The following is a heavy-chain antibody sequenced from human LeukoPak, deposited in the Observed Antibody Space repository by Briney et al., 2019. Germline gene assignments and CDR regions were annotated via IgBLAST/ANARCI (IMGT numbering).Heavy chain of an antibody. V-gene: IGHV3-7*01. CDR3: ATWGSIFGVTFFDF. J-gene: IGHJ4*02. D-gene: IGHD3-3*01. CDR2: IKEDGSDK. Sequence: GGSLRLSCAASGFIFTNYWMSWVRQAPGKGLEWVATIKEDGSDKHYVDSARGRFTISRDNAKNSLYLQMNALRADDTAVYYCATWGSIFGVTFFDFWGQGTLVTVSS. CDR1: GFIFTNYW.